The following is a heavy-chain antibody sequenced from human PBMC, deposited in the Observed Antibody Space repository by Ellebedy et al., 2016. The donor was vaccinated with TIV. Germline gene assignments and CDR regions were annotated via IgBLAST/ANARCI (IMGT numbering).Heavy chain of an antibody. CDR3: AKVSNGDYLFWFFDL. D-gene: IGHD4-17*01. CDR2: ISGSGGNT. V-gene: IGHV3-23*01. J-gene: IGHJ2*01. CDR1: GFSFSSYA. Sequence: GESLKISCAASGFSFSSYAMSWVRQAPGKGLEWVSVISGSGGNTYYADSVKGRFTISRDNSKNTLYLQMNSLRAEDTAVYYCAKVSNGDYLFWFFDLWGRGTLVTVSS.